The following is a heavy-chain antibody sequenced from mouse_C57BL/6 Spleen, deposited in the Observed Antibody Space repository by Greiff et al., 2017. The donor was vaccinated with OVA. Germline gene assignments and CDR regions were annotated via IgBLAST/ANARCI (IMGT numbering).Heavy chain of an antibody. J-gene: IGHJ3*01. Sequence: QVQLQQSGPGLVAPSQSLSITCTVSGFSLTSYGVHWVRQPPGKGLEWLVVIWSDGSTTYNSALKSRLSISKDNSKSQVFLKMNSLQTDDTAMYYCARTGGYYSNSAWFAYWGQGTLVTVSA. V-gene: IGHV2-6*03. D-gene: IGHD2-5*01. CDR3: ARTGGYYSNSAWFAY. CDR2: IWSDGST. CDR1: GFSLTSYG.